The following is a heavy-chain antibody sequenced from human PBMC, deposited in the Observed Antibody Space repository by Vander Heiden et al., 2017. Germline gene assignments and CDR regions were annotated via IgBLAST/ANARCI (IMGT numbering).Heavy chain of an antibody. D-gene: IGHD3-16*01. CDR3: AIFSQRNWGINGMDV. CDR1: GFTFSSYW. J-gene: IGHJ6*02. CDR2: INSDGSST. Sequence: EVQLVESGGGLVQPGGSLRLSCAASGFTFSSYWMHWVRQAPGKGLVWVSRINSDGSSTSYADSVKGRFTISRDNAKNTLYLQMNSLRAEDTAVYYCAIFSQRNWGINGMDVWGQGTTVTVSS. V-gene: IGHV3-74*01.